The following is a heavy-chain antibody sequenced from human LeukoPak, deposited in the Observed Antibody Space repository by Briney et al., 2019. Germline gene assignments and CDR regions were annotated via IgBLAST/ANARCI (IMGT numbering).Heavy chain of an antibody. CDR3: ARTGSRYCQDY. CDR2: IYASDSDT. V-gene: IGHV5-51*01. CDR1: GYNFATYW. Sequence: GASLQISCKASGYNFATYWIGCVRQLPGKGLEWMGIIYASDSDTRYSPSFQGQVTISADKSISTAYLQWGSLRASDTAIYYCARTGSRYCQDYWGQGTLVTVSS. D-gene: IGHD2-15*01. J-gene: IGHJ4*02.